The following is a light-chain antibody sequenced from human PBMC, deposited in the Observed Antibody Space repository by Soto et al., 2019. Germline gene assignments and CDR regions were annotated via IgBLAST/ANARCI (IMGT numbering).Light chain of an antibody. V-gene: IGLV1-40*01. CDR2: GNS. CDR1: SSNIGAGYD. J-gene: IGLJ1*01. Sequence: QSALTQPPSVSGAPGQRVTISCTGSSSNIGAGYDVHWYQQLPGTATKLLIYGNSNRPSGVPDRFSGSKSGTSASLAITGLQAEDEADYYCQSYDSSLSGYGFGTGTKAPS. CDR3: QSYDSSLSGYG.